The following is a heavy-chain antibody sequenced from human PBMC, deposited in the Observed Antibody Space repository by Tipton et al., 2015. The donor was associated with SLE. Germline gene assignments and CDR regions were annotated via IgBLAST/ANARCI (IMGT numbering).Heavy chain of an antibody. V-gene: IGHV4-59*01. J-gene: IGHJ4*02. CDR1: GASINSYF. CDR3: ARGLSQDN. Sequence: LRLSCVVSGASINSYFWSWIRQSPEKGLEWIGYVYHLGTTEYNPSLKSRVTISVDTSKNQFSLMLTSVTAADTAVYYCARGLSQDNWGQGTLVTVSS. CDR2: VYHLGTT.